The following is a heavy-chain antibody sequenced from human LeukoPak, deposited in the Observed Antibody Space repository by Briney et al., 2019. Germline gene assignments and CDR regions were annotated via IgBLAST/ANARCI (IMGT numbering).Heavy chain of an antibody. CDR1: GYTFTKYA. V-gene: IGHV7-4-1*02. CDR2: ISTGTGNP. J-gene: IGHJ4*02. CDR3: TRDFYNSGSSLLDY. D-gene: IGHD3-10*01. Sequence: ASVKVSCTASGYTFTKYAMNWLRQAPGQRPEWMGWISTGTGNPTYAQGFTGRFVFSLDTSVSTAYLEITSLKAEDTAVYYCTRDFYNSGSSLLDYWGQGTLVTVPS.